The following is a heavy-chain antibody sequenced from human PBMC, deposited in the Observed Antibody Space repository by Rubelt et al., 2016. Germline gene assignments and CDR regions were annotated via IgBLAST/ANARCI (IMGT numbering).Heavy chain of an antibody. CDR2: IYHSGST. J-gene: IGHJ4*02. D-gene: IGHD6-13*01. CDR3: ARAIKPGIASY. Sequence: QLQLQESGPGLVKPSETLSLTCTVSGGSISSSSYYWGWIRQPPGKGLEWIGSIYHSGSTYYNPSLKSRVTISVDRSKNQFSLKLSSVTAADTAVYYCARAIKPGIASYWGQGTLVTVSS. V-gene: IGHV4-39*07. CDR1: GGSISSSSYY.